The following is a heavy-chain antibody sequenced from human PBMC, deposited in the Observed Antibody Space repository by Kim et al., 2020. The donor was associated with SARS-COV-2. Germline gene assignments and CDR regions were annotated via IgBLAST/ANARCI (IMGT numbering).Heavy chain of an antibody. CDR2: INLNSGGT. CDR3: ARDQHFVFGYGMDV. V-gene: IGHV1-2*02. CDR1: GYTFTGYY. J-gene: IGHJ6*02. Sequence: ASVKVSCKASGYTFTGYYMHWVRQAPGQGLEWMGWINLNSGGTNYAQKFQGRVTMTRDTSISTAYMELSRLRSDDTAIYYCARDQHFVFGYGMDVWGQGTTVTVSS. D-gene: IGHD3-3*02.